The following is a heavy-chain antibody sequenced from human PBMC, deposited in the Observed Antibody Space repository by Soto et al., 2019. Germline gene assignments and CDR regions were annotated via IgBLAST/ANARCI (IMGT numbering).Heavy chain of an antibody. Sequence: SETLSLTCTVSGVPIISYYWSWIRQPPGKGLEWIGYIYYSGSTNYNPSLKSRVTISVDTSKNQFSLKLSSVTAADTAVYYCARGPSPDYWGQGTLVTVSS. J-gene: IGHJ4*02. CDR2: IYYSGST. CDR1: GVPIISYY. V-gene: IGHV4-59*01. CDR3: ARGPSPDY.